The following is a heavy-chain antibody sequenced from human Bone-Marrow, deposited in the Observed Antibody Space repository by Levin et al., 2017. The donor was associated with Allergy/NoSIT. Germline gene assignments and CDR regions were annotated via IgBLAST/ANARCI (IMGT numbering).Heavy chain of an antibody. Sequence: GESLKISCAASGFTFNNYWMSWVRQAPGKGLEWVANIKQDGSEKYYVDSVKGRFTISRDNAKNSLYLQMNSLRAEDTAVYYCARDPLYYYYYGMDVWGQGTTVTVSS. J-gene: IGHJ6*02. CDR1: GFTFNNYW. CDR2: IKQDGSEK. V-gene: IGHV3-7*01. CDR3: ARDPLYYYYYGMDV.